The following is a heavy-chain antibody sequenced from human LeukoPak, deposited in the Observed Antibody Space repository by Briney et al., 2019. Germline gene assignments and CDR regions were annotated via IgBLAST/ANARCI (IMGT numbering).Heavy chain of an antibody. D-gene: IGHD3-22*01. V-gene: IGHV4-59*01. CDR1: GGSISSYY. CDR3: ASSGDSYSYYYDSSGYLP. J-gene: IGHJ5*02. Sequence: SETLSLTCTVSGGSISSYYWSWIRQPPGKGLEWIGYIYYSGNTNYNPPLKSRVTISVDPSKNQFSLKLSSVTAADTAVYYCASSGDSYSYYYDSSGYLPWGQGTLVTVSS. CDR2: IYYSGNT.